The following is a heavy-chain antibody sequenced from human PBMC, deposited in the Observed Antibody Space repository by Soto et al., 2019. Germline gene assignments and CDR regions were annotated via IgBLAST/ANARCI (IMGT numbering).Heavy chain of an antibody. Sequence: ASVNVSCKASGGTFSSYTISWVRQAPGQGLEWMGRIIPILGIANYAQKFQGRVTITADKSTSTAYMELSSLRSEDTAVYYCARSIGPRGNDYWGQGTLVTVSS. CDR3: ARSIGPRGNDY. CDR2: IIPILGIA. J-gene: IGHJ4*02. V-gene: IGHV1-69*02. CDR1: GGTFSSYT. D-gene: IGHD3-10*01.